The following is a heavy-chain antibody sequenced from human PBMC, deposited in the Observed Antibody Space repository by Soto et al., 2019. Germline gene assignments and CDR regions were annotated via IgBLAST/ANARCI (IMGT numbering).Heavy chain of an antibody. CDR1: GFTFDDYA. D-gene: IGHD4-17*01. CDR2: ISWNSGSI. V-gene: IGHV3-9*01. CDR3: AKDRGYGGTYYYYGMDV. J-gene: IGHJ6*02. Sequence: EVQLVESGGGLVQPGRSLRLSCAASGFTFDDYAMHWVRQAPGKGLEWVSGISWNSGSIGYADSVKGRVTISRDNAKNSLYLQMNSLRAEDTALYYCAKDRGYGGTYYYYGMDVWGQGTTVTVSS.